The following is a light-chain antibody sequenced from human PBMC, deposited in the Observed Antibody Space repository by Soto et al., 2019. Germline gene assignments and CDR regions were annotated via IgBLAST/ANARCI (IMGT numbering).Light chain of an antibody. CDR3: QQYGSSPT. CDR1: QSVSSNY. Sequence: EIVLTQSPGTLSLSPGERATLSCRASQSVSSNYLAWYQQKPGQAPRLLIYHASSRATGIPDRFSGSGSGTDFTLTISRLEPEDFAVYYCQQYGSSPTFGQGTKVEIK. J-gene: IGKJ1*01. V-gene: IGKV3-20*01. CDR2: HAS.